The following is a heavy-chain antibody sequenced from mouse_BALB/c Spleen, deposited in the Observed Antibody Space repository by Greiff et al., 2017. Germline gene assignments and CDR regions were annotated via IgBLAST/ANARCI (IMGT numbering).Heavy chain of an antibody. Sequence: EVHLVESGGDLVKPGGSLKLSCAASGFTFSSYGMSWVRQTPDKRLEWVATISSGGSYTYYPDSVKGRFTISRDNAKNTLYLQMSSLKSEDTAMYYCARRDMDYWGQGTSVTVSS. CDR1: GFTFSSYG. CDR3: ARRDMDY. J-gene: IGHJ4*01. CDR2: ISSGGSYT. V-gene: IGHV5-6*01.